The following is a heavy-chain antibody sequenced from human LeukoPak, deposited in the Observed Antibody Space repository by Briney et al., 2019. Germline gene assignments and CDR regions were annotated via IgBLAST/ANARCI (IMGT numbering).Heavy chain of an antibody. Sequence: GGSLRLSCAACGFTFNSYAMDWVRQAPGKGLEWVAGISSDGSNKYYAGPVEGRFTLARDNSKNTLYLQMNSLRVEDTAVYSCARDTSPMSHDYGDYGGAAKYYFDYWGQGTLVTVSS. CDR2: ISSDGSNK. V-gene: IGHV3-30-3*01. CDR3: ARDTSPMSHDYGDYGGAAKYYFDY. D-gene: IGHD4-17*01. CDR1: GFTFNSYA. J-gene: IGHJ4*02.